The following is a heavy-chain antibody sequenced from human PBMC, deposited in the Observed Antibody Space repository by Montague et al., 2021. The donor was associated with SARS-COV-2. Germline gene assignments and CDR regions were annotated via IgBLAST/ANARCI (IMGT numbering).Heavy chain of an antibody. J-gene: IGHJ5*02. Sequence: TLSLTCTVSGGSISSGGYYWSWIRQHPGKGLEWIGYIYYSGSTYYNPSLKSRLTISVDTSKNRFSLKLSSVTAAAAAMYYCARARVVVTTTRNWFDPWGQGTLVTVSS. CDR1: GGSISSGGYY. V-gene: IGHV4-31*03. D-gene: IGHD2-2*01. CDR2: IYYSGST. CDR3: ARARVVVTTTRNWFDP.